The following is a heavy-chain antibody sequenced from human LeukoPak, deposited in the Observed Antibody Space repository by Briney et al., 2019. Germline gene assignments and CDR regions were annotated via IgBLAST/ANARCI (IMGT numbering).Heavy chain of an antibody. CDR3: ARGTRSYYYDSSGYYRRIGTFDY. CDR1: GGSFSGYY. V-gene: IGHV4-34*01. J-gene: IGHJ4*02. Sequence: SETLSLTCAVYGGSFSGYYWSWIRQPPGKGLEWIGEINHSGSTNYSPSLKSRVTISVDTSKNQFSLKLSSVTAADTAVYYCARGTRSYYYDSSGYYRRIGTFDYWGQGTLVTVSS. CDR2: INHSGST. D-gene: IGHD3-22*01.